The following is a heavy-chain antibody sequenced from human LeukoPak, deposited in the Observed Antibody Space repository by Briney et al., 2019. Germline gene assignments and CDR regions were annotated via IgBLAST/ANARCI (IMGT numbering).Heavy chain of an antibody. CDR1: SFTFSSYG. CDR2: IWYDASNK. CDR3: ARDGYACAYC. Sequence: GGSLSLSLPADSFTFSSYGMRWVRQAPGKGLEWVAVIWYDASNKYYTDSVKGRLTIATDNSKNTLYLQMNRLMTEGPDGNYCARDGYACAYCGGQGTLVTVSS. D-gene: IGHD5-12*01. V-gene: IGHV3-33*01. J-gene: IGHJ4*02.